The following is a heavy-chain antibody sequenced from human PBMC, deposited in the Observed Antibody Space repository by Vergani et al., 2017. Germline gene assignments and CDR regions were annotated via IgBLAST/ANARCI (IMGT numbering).Heavy chain of an antibody. J-gene: IGHJ3*02. Sequence: EVQLLESGGGLVQPGGSLRLSCAASGFTFSSYAMSWVRQAPGKGLEWVSGISGSGGSTYYADSVKGRFTISRDNSKNTLYLQKKSLRAEDTAVYYCAKELVGYYYDNSPLADAFDIWGQGTMVIVSS. CDR1: GFTFSSYA. CDR3: AKELVGYYYDNSPLADAFDI. V-gene: IGHV3-23*01. CDR2: ISGSGGST. D-gene: IGHD3-22*01.